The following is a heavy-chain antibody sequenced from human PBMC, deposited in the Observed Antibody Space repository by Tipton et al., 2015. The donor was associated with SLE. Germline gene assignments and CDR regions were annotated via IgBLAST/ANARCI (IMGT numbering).Heavy chain of an antibody. J-gene: IGHJ1*01. V-gene: IGHV4-34*09. D-gene: IGHD3-9*01. Sequence: TLSLTCAVYGGSFSGYYWTWIRQPPGKGLEWIGEINHSGSTNYNPSLKSRVTISVDTSKNQFSLSLSSLTAADTAVYYCARAAGYYSSFFQHWGQGTLVTVS. CDR1: GGSFSGYY. CDR2: INHSGST. CDR3: ARAAGYYSSFFQH.